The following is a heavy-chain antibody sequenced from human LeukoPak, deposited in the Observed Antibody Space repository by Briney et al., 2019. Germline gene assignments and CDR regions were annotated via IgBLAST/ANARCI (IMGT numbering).Heavy chain of an antibody. CDR2: INAGNGNT. CDR3: ARDKGYCSSTSCYDYYYYGMDV. CDR1: GYTFTSYA. J-gene: IGHJ6*04. D-gene: IGHD2-2*01. Sequence: ASVKVSCKASGYTFTSYAMHWVRQAPGQRLEWMGWINAGNGNTKYSQKFQGRVTITRDTSASTAYMELSSLRSEDTAVYYSARDKGYCSSTSCYDYYYYGMDVWGKGTTVTVSS. V-gene: IGHV1-3*01.